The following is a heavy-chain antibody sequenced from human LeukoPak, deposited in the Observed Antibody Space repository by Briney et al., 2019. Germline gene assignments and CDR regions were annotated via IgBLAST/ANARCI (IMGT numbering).Heavy chain of an antibody. CDR2: ISGSGGST. J-gene: IGHJ4*02. CDR3: AKVPKLHVVVVAATYYFDY. D-gene: IGHD2-15*01. Sequence: GGSLRLSCAASGFTFSSYAMSWVRQAPGKGLEWVSAISGSGGSTYYADSVKGRFTISRDNSKNTLYLQMNSLRAEDTAVYCCAKVPKLHVVVVAATYYFDYWGQGTLVTVSS. V-gene: IGHV3-23*01. CDR1: GFTFSSYA.